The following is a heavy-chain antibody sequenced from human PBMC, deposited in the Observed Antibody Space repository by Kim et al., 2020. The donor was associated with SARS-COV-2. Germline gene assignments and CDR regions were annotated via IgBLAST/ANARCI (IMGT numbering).Heavy chain of an antibody. Sequence: KYYPDAVKGRFTISKDNSKNTLYLQMNGVRAEDTAVYYCARDEGGWFDPWGQGTLVTVSS. D-gene: IGHD3-16*01. CDR3: ARDEGGWFDP. CDR2: K. J-gene: IGHJ5*02. V-gene: IGHV3-33*01.